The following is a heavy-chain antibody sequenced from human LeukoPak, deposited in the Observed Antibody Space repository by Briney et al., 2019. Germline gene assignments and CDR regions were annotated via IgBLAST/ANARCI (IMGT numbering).Heavy chain of an antibody. D-gene: IGHD4-23*01. J-gene: IGHJ6*03. CDR3: ARVRTTVVTPGYYYYMDV. CDR1: GGTFSSYA. V-gene: IGHV1-69*13. CDR2: IIPIFGTA. Sequence: SVKVSCKATGGTFSSYAISWVRQAPGQGLEWMGGIIPIFGTANYAQKFQGRVTITADESTSTAYMELSSLRSEDTAVYYCARVRTTVVTPGYYYYMDVWGKGTTVTVSS.